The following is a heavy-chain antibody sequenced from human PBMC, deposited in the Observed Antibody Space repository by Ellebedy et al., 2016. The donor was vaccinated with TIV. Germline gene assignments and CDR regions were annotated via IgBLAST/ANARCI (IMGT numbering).Heavy chain of an antibody. D-gene: IGHD1-26*01. J-gene: IGHJ4*02. Sequence: PGGSLRLSCAASGFSFSSYAMTWVRRAPGKGLEWVSTISGSGDSTFYADSVKGRFTISRDNSKNTLYLQMNSLRAEDPAVYYCARNRGGSYAIDSWGQGTLVTVSS. CDR1: GFSFSSYA. CDR2: ISGSGDST. CDR3: ARNRGGSYAIDS. V-gene: IGHV3-23*01.